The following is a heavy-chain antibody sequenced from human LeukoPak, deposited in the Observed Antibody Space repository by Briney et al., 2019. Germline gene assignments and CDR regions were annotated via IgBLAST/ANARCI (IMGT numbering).Heavy chain of an antibody. Sequence: GRSLRLSCAASRFTFSSYTMHWVRQAPGKGLEWVAVISYDGSNKYYADSVKGRFTISRDNSKNTLYLQMSSLRAEDTAVYYCARGPCSSTSCYGDLSFDYWGQGTLVTVSS. V-gene: IGHV3-30-3*01. CDR2: ISYDGSNK. CDR3: ARGPCSSTSCYGDLSFDY. J-gene: IGHJ4*02. D-gene: IGHD2-2*01. CDR1: RFTFSSYT.